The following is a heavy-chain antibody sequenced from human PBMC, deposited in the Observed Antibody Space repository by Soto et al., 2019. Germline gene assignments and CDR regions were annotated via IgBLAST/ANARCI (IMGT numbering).Heavy chain of an antibody. Sequence: ASVKVSCKASGYTFTSYYMHWVRQAPGQGLEWMGIINPSGGSTSYAQKFQGRVTMTRDTSTSTVYMELSSLKASDTAMYYCAGGGVRGVITRTRDYYGMDVWGQGTTVIVSS. J-gene: IGHJ6*02. CDR3: AGGGVRGVITRTRDYYGMDV. V-gene: IGHV1-46*01. CDR2: INPSGGST. CDR1: GYTFTSYY. D-gene: IGHD3-10*01.